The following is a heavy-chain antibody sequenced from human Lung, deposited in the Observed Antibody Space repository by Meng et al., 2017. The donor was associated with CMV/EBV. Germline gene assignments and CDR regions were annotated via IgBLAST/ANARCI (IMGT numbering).Heavy chain of an antibody. D-gene: IGHD2-15*01. J-gene: IGHJ4*02. V-gene: IGHV1-18*01. CDR1: GYTFGSYG. Sequence: VHLLSSGPEVKKPGASVRVSCKASGYTFGSYGICWVRQATGQGLEWMGWFVNYVDTYPAPKFQGRVTMTTDTHTNTAFMELRSLTSDDTAVYYCASGTPGRSYCDYWGQGTLVTVAS. CDR2: FVNYVDT. CDR3: ASGTPGRSYCDY.